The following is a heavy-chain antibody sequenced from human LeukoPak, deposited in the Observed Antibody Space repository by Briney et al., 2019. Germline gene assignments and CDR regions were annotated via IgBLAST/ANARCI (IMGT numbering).Heavy chain of an antibody. J-gene: IGHJ4*02. V-gene: IGHV3-53*01. Sequence: GGSLRLSCAASGFTVSSNYMSWVRQAPGKGLEWVSVIYSGGSTYYADSVKGRFTISRDNSKNTLYLQMNSLRAEDTAVYYCARVLAVAGVRQDYWGQGTLVTVSS. CDR3: ARVLAVAGVRQDY. CDR2: IYSGGST. CDR1: GFTVSSNY. D-gene: IGHD6-19*01.